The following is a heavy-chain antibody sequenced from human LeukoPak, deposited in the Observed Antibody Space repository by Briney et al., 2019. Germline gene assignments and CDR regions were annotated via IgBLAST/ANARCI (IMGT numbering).Heavy chain of an antibody. Sequence: GGSLRLSCAASGFTFSSYAMSWVRQAPGKGLEWVSAISGSGGSTYYADSVKGRFTISRDNSKNTLYLQMNSLRAEDTAVYYCAKESPLGGYDSLFPVDYWGQGTPVTVSS. V-gene: IGHV3-23*01. D-gene: IGHD5-12*01. CDR2: ISGSGGST. J-gene: IGHJ4*02. CDR3: AKESPLGGYDSLFPVDY. CDR1: GFTFSSYA.